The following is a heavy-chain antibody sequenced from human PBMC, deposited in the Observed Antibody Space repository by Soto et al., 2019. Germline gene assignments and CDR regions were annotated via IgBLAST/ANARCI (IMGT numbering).Heavy chain of an antibody. D-gene: IGHD2-2*01. J-gene: IGHJ4*02. V-gene: IGHV1-2*02. Sequence: ASVKVSCKASGYTFTGYYMHWVRHAPGQGLEWMGWINPNSGGTNYAQKFQGRVTMTRDTSISTAYMELSRLRSDETAVYYCARSPPLRVVVPDAIQGFDYCGQGTLVTVS. CDR3: ARSPPLRVVVPDAIQGFDY. CDR2: INPNSGGT. CDR1: GYTFTGYY.